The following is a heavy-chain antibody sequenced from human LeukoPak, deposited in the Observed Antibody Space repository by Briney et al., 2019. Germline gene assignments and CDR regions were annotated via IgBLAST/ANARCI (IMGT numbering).Heavy chain of an antibody. CDR3: ATEIGALVRGVGAFDI. CDR1: GGSISSYY. D-gene: IGHD3-10*01. CDR2: IYYSGST. Sequence: SETLSLTCTVSGGSISSYYWSWIRQPPGKGLEWIGYIYYSGSTNYNPSLKSRVTISVDTSKNQFSLKLSSVTAADTAVYYCATEIGALVRGVGAFDIWGQGTMVTVSS. J-gene: IGHJ3*02. V-gene: IGHV4-59*01.